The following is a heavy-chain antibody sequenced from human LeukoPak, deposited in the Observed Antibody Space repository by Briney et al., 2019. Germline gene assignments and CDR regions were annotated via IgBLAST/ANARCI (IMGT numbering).Heavy chain of an antibody. V-gene: IGHV4-4*07. CDR1: GGSISSYY. Sequence: ASETLSLTCTVSGGSISSYYWSWIRQPAGKGLEWIGRIYTSGSTNYNPSLKSRVTMSVDTSKNQFSLKLSSVTAADTAVYYCARVVYDSSGYYYVDYWGQGTLVTVSS. CDR3: ARVVYDSSGYYYVDY. CDR2: IYTSGST. J-gene: IGHJ4*02. D-gene: IGHD3-22*01.